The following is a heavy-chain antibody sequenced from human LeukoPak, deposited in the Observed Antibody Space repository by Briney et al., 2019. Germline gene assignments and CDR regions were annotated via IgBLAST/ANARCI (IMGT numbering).Heavy chain of an antibody. V-gene: IGHV4-38-2*01. J-gene: IGHJ4*02. D-gene: IGHD3-16*02. Sequence: SETLSLTCAVSGYPISSGYYWGWIRQPPGKGLEWIGSIYHSGSTYYNPSLKSRVTISVDTSKNQFSLKLSSVTAADTAVYYCARLSMITFGGVIAAFDYWGQGTLVAVSS. CDR2: IYHSGST. CDR3: ARLSMITFGGVIAAFDY. CDR1: GYPISSGYY.